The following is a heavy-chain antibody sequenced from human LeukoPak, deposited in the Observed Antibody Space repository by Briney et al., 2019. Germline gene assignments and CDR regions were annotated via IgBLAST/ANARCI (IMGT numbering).Heavy chain of an antibody. D-gene: IGHD6-13*01. V-gene: IGHV3-23*01. CDR3: AKDRVATERYYMDV. Sequence: GGTLRLSCAASGLTFSRYAMNWVRQAPGKGLEWVSSISGSGESTYYADSVKGRFTISRDNSKNTLYLQMNSLRAEDTAVYYCAKDRVATERYYMDVWGKGTTVTISS. J-gene: IGHJ6*03. CDR2: ISGSGEST. CDR1: GLTFSRYA.